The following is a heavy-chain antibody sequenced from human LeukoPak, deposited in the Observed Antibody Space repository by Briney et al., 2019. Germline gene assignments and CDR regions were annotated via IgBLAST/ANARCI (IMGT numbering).Heavy chain of an antibody. Sequence: PGGALRLSCAVSGVTFRNYGIHWVRQAPGKGLEWVAHIVYDGTNQHYVHSVKGRFTTSRVNAENTVYLQINSLRAEDTATYYCAREHCSSTSCYVFAHWGLGTLVTASS. CDR3: AREHCSSTSCYVFAH. CDR1: GVTFRNYG. CDR2: IVYDGTNQ. J-gene: IGHJ5*02. D-gene: IGHD2-2*01. V-gene: IGHV3-33*08.